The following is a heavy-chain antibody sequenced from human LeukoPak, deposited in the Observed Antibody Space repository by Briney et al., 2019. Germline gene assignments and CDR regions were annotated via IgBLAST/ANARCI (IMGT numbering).Heavy chain of an antibody. Sequence: PGGSLRLSSAASVFTVSTYYMTCVRQAPGKGLACGSVIYSRGSTYYEVSVKGRFTVSRDNSKNTLYLQMNGLRAEDTGMYYCARGLGYCTSTTCLLPFVCWRQGTLVSVSS. CDR2: IYSRGST. J-gene: IGHJ4*02. CDR3: ARGLGYCTSTTCLLPFVC. D-gene: IGHD2-2*01. CDR1: VFTVSTYY. V-gene: IGHV3-53*01.